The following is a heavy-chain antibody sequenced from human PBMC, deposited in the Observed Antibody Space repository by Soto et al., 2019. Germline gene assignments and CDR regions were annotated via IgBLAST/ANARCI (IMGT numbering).Heavy chain of an antibody. V-gene: IGHV4-39*01. J-gene: IGHJ5*02. D-gene: IGHD3-10*01. CDR1: GGFISSSSYY. CDR2: IYYSGST. Sequence: SETLSLTCTVSGGFISSSSYYWGWIRQPPGKGLEWIGSIYYSGSTYYNPSLKSRVTISVDTSKNQFSLKLSSVTAADTAVYYCARLYGSGSYSFDPWGQGTLVTVSS. CDR3: ARLYGSGSYSFDP.